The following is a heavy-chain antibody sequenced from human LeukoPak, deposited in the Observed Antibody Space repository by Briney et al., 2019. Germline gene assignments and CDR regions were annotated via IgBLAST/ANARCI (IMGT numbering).Heavy chain of an antibody. D-gene: IGHD3-3*01. CDR1: GGSISSYY. J-gene: IGHJ6*03. CDR3: ARTTFWSGRSPDYHHCYMDV. Sequence: SETLSLTCTVSGGSISSYYWSWIRQPPGKGLEWIGYIYYSGSTNHNPSLKSRVTISVDASKNQFSLKVSFVSAADTAVYYCARTTFWSGRSPDYHHCYMDVWGKGTTVTVSS. V-gene: IGHV4-59*01. CDR2: IYYSGST.